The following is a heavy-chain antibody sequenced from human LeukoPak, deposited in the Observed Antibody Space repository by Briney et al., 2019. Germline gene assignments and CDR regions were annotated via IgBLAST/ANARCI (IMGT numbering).Heavy chain of an antibody. V-gene: IGHV3-23*01. J-gene: IGHJ4*02. CDR1: GFTFSNYA. Sequence: GGSLRLSCAASGFTFSNYAMNWVRQAPGKGLEWVSDISGSGRSIYYGDSLQGRFTISRDNSKNTVYLQMNSLRAEDTAIYYCAKGVRPYGDYFDYWGQGTLVTVSS. CDR3: AKGVRPYGDYFDY. CDR2: ISGSGRSI. D-gene: IGHD3-10*01.